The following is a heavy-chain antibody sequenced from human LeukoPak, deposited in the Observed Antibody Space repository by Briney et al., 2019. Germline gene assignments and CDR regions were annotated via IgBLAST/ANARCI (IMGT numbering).Heavy chain of an antibody. CDR3: ARVNRYCNDY. Sequence: PSETLSPTCTVSGVSISRYYWSWIRQSPGKGLEWIGNIFYSGSTNYNPSFKSRVTISLDTSKNQFSLNLSSVTAADTAVYYCARVNRYCNDYWGQGTLVTVSS. V-gene: IGHV4-59*01. D-gene: IGHD6-13*01. CDR2: IFYSGST. CDR1: GVSISRYY. J-gene: IGHJ4*02.